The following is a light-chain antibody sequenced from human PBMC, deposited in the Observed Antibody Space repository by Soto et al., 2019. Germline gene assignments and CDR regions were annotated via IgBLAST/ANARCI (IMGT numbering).Light chain of an antibody. CDR3: HQDYNLPPRT. V-gene: IGKV3D-7*01. CDR2: GAS. Sequence: EIVMTQSPATLSLSPGERATLSCRASQSVSSSYLSWYQQKPGQAPRLLIYGASTRATGIPPRFSGSGSGTDFTLTISSLHTEDFAVYYFHQDYNLPPRTSGQGTKVDIK. CDR1: QSVSSSY. J-gene: IGKJ1*01.